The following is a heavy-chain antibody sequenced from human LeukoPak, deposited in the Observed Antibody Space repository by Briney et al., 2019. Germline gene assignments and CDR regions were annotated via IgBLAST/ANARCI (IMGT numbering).Heavy chain of an antibody. Sequence: GASVKVSCKASGGTFSSYAISWVRQAPGQGLEWMGGIIPIFGTANYAQKFQGRVTITADESTSTAYMELSSLRSEDTAVYYCARDHSLTMVRGDAFDIWGQGTMVTVSS. CDR3: ARDHSLTMVRGDAFDI. CDR1: GGTFSSYA. J-gene: IGHJ3*02. D-gene: IGHD3-10*01. CDR2: IIPIFGTA. V-gene: IGHV1-69*13.